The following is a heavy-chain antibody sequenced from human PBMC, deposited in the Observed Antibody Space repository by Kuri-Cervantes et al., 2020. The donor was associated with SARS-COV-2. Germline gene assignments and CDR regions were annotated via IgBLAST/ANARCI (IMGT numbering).Heavy chain of an antibody. CDR1: GASIISSSYY. Sequence: SETRSLTCTVSGASIISSSYYWGSIRQPPGKGLEWIGGIDYSGSTYDNPSLKSRVTISVDTSKNKFSLKMSSVTAADTAVSYCARNPIWDSCWYPPDYWGQGTLVTVSS. CDR3: ARNPIWDSCWYPPDY. CDR2: IDYSGST. J-gene: IGHJ4*02. D-gene: IGHD6-19*01. V-gene: IGHV4-39*07.